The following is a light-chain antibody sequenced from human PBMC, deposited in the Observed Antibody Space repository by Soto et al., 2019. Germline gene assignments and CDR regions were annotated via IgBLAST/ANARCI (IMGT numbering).Light chain of an antibody. CDR2: YAX. CDR3: RQYYSSSPST. V-gene: IGKV3-20*01. J-gene: IGKJ5*01. Sequence: IVFTQSPGTLSVSPRERATLSCXASHTVSSVYFAWYQQEPVXXPRLXXXYAXSRATGILERFSGSGSGRDFTLTISRLEPEDFAVYYCRQYYSSSPSTFGQGTRLEIK. CDR1: HTVSSVY.